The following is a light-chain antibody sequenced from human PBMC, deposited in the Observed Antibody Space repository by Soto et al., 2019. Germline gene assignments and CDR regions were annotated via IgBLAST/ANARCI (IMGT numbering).Light chain of an antibody. CDR3: QTWGTGVV. Sequence: QLVLTKSPSASASLGASVKLTCTLSSGHSSYAIAWHQQQPEKGPRYLMKLNSDGSHSKGDGIPDRFSGSSSGAERYLTISSLQSEDEADYYCQTWGTGVVFGGGTKLTV. J-gene: IGLJ2*01. CDR2: LNSDGSH. V-gene: IGLV4-69*01. CDR1: SGHSSYA.